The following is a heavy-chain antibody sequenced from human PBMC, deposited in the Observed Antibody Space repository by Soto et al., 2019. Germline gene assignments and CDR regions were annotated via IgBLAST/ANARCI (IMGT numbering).Heavy chain of an antibody. CDR2: ISGSGGST. V-gene: IGHV3-23*01. Sequence: GGSLRLSCAASGFTFSNYAVTWVRQAPGKGLEWVSTISGSGGSTYYADSVKGRFTISRDNSKNTLYLQMNSLRAEDTAVYYCASDHHRHSGYDYIHYSGQATLVTVSS. CDR1: GFTFSNYA. J-gene: IGHJ4*02. CDR3: ASDHHRHSGYDYIHY. D-gene: IGHD5-12*01.